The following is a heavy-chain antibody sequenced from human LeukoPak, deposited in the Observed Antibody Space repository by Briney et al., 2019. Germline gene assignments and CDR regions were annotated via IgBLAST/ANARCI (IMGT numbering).Heavy chain of an antibody. CDR2: ISGDGGRT. V-gene: IGHV3-43*02. Sequence: GGSLRLSCVVSGFTFDDYAMHWVRQGPGKGLEWVSLISGDGGRTYYADSVKGRFTISKDNSKNSLYLEMNSLRTEDTALYYCAKDILSGFYETFDYWGQGTLVTVSS. J-gene: IGHJ4*02. CDR1: GFTFDDYA. CDR3: AKDILSGFYETFDY. D-gene: IGHD6-19*01.